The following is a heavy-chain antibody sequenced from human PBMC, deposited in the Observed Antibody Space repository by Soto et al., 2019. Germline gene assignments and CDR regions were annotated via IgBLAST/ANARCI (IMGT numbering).Heavy chain of an antibody. CDR1: GGSISNYY. CDR2: MYHSGST. CDR3: AKPLWELPQFDY. Sequence: SETLSLTCTVSGGSISNYYCSWIRQPQGKGLEWIGYMYHSGSTYHNPSLKSRVTISIDRSKNQFSLKLSSVTAADTAVYYCAKPLWELPQFDYWGQGTLVTVSS. V-gene: IGHV4-59*04. D-gene: IGHD1-26*01. J-gene: IGHJ4*02.